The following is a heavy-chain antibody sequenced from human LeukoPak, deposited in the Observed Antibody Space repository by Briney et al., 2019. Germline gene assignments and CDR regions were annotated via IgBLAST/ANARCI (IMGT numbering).Heavy chain of an antibody. J-gene: IGHJ4*02. CDR1: GYRFTSNY. V-gene: IGHV1-46*01. Sequence: ASVKVSCKSSGYRFTSNYIHWVRQVPGQGLEWMGMIYPRDGSTSYAQKFQGRVTVTRDTSTSTVHMELSGLRSEDTAVYYCARDQEGFDYWGQGTLVTVSS. CDR2: IYPRDGST. CDR3: ARDQEGFDY.